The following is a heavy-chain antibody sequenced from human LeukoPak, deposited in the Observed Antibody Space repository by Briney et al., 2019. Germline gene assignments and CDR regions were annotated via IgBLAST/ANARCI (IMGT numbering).Heavy chain of an antibody. Sequence: GGSLRLSCATSVFTFSNYAMSWARRATGKGLEWLASIRYSGRTTYCADSVAGRFTISSDNSKNALYLQMNNLRAEDTAVYATLGVNTVTLPSDVYWGQGTLVTVSS. V-gene: IGHV3-23*01. J-gene: IGHJ4*02. CDR2: IRYSGRTT. CDR1: VFTFSNYA. D-gene: IGHD4-17*01. CDR3: LGVNTVTLPSDVY.